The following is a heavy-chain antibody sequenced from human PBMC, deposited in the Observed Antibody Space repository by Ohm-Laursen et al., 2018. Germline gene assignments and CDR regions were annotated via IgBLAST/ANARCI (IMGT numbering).Heavy chain of an antibody. CDR2: ISYDGGNK. J-gene: IGHJ4*02. Sequence: SLRLSCAASGFTFSSYGMHWVRQAPGKGLEWVAVISYDGGNKYNADSVKGRFTISRDNAKNSLYLQMISLRAEDTAVYYCARDRESRYWGQGTLVTVSS. CDR3: ARDRESRY. CDR1: GFTFSSYG. V-gene: IGHV3-33*05.